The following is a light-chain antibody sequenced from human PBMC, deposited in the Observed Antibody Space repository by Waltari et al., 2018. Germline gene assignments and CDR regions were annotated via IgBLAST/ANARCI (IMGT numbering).Light chain of an antibody. CDR3: QQFYAYPLT. V-gene: IGKV1-13*02. J-gene: IGKJ4*01. CDR1: QAINTA. CDR2: DAS. Sequence: AIQLTQSPSSLSASVGDRVTLTCRASQAINTALVWYQQKLGRSPELLISDASILKSGVPSRFSGGVSGSDFTLTISSLQPEDFATYYCQQFYAYPLTFGGGTRVEI.